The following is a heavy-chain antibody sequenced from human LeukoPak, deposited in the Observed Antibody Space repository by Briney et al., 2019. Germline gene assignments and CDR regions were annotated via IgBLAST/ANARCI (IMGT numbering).Heavy chain of an antibody. Sequence: GASVKFSCKASGYTFTGYDINWVRQATGQGIEWMGWMNPNSGNTGYAQKFQGRVTITRNTSISTAYMELSSLRSEDTAVYYCARRSSSSRSNWSDPWGQGTLVTVSS. J-gene: IGHJ5*02. CDR2: MNPNSGNT. V-gene: IGHV1-8*03. D-gene: IGHD6-6*01. CDR3: ARRSSSSRSNWSDP. CDR1: GYTFTGYD.